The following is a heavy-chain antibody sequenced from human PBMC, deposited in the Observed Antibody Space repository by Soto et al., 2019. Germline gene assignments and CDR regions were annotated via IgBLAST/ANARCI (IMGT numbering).Heavy chain of an antibody. Sequence: QVQLVQSGAEVKKPGASVKVSCKASGYIVSGSVMHWVRQAPGQSLEWMGWINAGNGNTKYSQKFQGRVTITRDTSASTGYMELSSLRSEDTAVYYCASEIDATTVTSLDHWGQGTLVTVSS. CDR1: GYIVSGSV. CDR3: ASEIDATTVTSLDH. J-gene: IGHJ4*02. D-gene: IGHD4-17*01. V-gene: IGHV1-3*01. CDR2: INAGNGNT.